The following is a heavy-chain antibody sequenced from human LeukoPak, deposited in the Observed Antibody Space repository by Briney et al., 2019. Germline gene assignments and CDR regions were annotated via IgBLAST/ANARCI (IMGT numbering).Heavy chain of an antibody. D-gene: IGHD2-21*02. CDR3: ARDCGGDCLDAFDI. CDR2: ISYDGSNK. CDR1: GFTFSSYA. J-gene: IGHJ3*02. V-gene: IGHV3-30*04. Sequence: GRSLRLSCAASGFTFSSYAMHWVRQAPGKGLEWVAVISYDGSNKYYADSVKGRFTISRDNSKNTLYLQMNSLRAEDTAVYYCARDCGGDCLDAFDIWGQGTMVTVSS.